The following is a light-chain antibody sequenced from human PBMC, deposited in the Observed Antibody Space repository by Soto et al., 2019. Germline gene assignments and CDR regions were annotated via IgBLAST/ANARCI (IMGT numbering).Light chain of an antibody. Sequence: ETVLTQSPGTLSLSPGERATLSCRATQSVNNDYLAWYQQRPGLAPRLLIFGASGRATGIPDRFSGSGSGTDITLTISRLEPEDFAIYYCQQYGTSPRTFGGGTKVEIK. CDR3: QQYGTSPRT. J-gene: IGKJ4*01. CDR1: QSVNNDY. CDR2: GAS. V-gene: IGKV3-20*01.